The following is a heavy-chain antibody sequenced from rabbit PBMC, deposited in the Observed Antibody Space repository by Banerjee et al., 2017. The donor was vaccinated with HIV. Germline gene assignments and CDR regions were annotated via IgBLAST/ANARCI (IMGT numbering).Heavy chain of an antibody. CDR2: INGADGT. CDR1: GFSLSNNYV. V-gene: IGHV1S43*01. D-gene: IGHD1-1*01. CDR3: ARGNTTYLKYFNL. Sequence: QQQLEESGGGLVKPGGTLTLTCKASGFSLSNNYVMYWVRQAPGKGLELIGYINGADGTYYASWVNGRFTISRSTSLNTVDLKMTSLTAADTATYFCARGNTTYLKYFNLWGQGTLVTVS. J-gene: IGHJ4*01.